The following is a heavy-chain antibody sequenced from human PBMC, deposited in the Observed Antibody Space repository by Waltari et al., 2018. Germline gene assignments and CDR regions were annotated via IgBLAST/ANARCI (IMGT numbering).Heavy chain of an antibody. Sequence: QVQLVQSGAELRKPGASVTVSCEASGYAFTGYYMPWGRQAPGQGLEWMGWINPNSGGKNYAQKFQGRVTMTRYTSISTAYMELSRLRSDDTAVYYCARAEGATPPSFDPWGQGTLVTVSS. V-gene: IGHV1-2*02. J-gene: IGHJ5*02. CDR3: ARAEGATPPSFDP. D-gene: IGHD1-26*01. CDR2: INPNSGGK. CDR1: GYAFTGYY.